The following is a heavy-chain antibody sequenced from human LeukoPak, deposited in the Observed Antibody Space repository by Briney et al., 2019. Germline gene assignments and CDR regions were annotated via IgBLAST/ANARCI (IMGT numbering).Heavy chain of an antibody. CDR3: ALNGREVPPGAFDI. CDR2: ISGSGGST. CDR1: GLTFSSCW. V-gene: IGHV3-23*01. Sequence: PGGSLRLSCTVSGLTFSSCWMTWVRQAPGKGLEWVSAISGSGGSTYYADSVKGRFTISRDNSKNTLYLQMNSLRAEDTAVYYCALNGREVPPGAFDIWGQGTMVTVSS. D-gene: IGHD1-26*01. J-gene: IGHJ3*02.